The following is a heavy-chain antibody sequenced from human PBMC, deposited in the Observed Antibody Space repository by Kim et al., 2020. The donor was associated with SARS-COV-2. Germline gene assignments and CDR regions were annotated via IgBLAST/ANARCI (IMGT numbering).Heavy chain of an antibody. D-gene: IGHD3-10*01. J-gene: IGHJ4*02. CDR2: ISYDGSNK. Sequence: GGSLRLSCAASGFTFSSYGMHWVRQAPGKGLEWVAVISYDGSNKYYADSEKGRFTISRDNSKKTLYLQMNSLRAEDTALYYCAKMITMVRGGDYWGQGTL. CDR3: AKMITMVRGGDY. CDR1: GFTFSSYG. V-gene: IGHV3-30*18.